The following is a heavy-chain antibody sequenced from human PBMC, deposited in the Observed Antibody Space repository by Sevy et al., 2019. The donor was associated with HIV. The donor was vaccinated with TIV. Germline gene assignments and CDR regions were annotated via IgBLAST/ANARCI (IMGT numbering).Heavy chain of an antibody. Sequence: GGSLRLSCAASGFPFSNYWMSWVRQAPGKGLEWVANINIDGSEKNYVEYGKGRSIISRDNAKNSLYLQMNSLTVEDKAIYYWARAHIMSRGDDCSPGWFDPWGPGTLVTVSS. J-gene: IGHJ5*02. V-gene: IGHV3-7*01. CDR1: GFPFSNYW. D-gene: IGHD2-21*02. CDR2: INIDGSEK. CDR3: ARAHIMSRGDDCSPGWFDP.